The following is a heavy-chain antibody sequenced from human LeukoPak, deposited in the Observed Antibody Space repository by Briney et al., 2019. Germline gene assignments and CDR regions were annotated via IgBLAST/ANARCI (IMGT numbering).Heavy chain of an antibody. J-gene: IGHJ4*02. CDR3: ARDVSTIDRSEY. CDR2: AYHSGST. Sequence: SETLSLTCTVSGYSITSGYYWGWIRQPPGRGLEWIGSAYHSGSTYYNPSLKSRVTISVDTSKNQFSLKLRSVTAADTAVYYCARDVSTIDRSEYWGQGTLVSVSS. CDR1: GYSITSGYY. V-gene: IGHV4-38-2*02. D-gene: IGHD5/OR15-5a*01.